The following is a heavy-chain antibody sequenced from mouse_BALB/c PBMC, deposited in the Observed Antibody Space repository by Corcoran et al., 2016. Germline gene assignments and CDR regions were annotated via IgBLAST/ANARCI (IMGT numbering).Heavy chain of an antibody. CDR1: GYTFTNYG. V-gene: IGHV9-1*02. Sequence: QIQLVQSGPELKKPGETVKISCKASGYTFTNYGMNWVKQAPGKGLKWMGWINTYTGEPTYADDFKGRFAFSLETSASTAYLQINNLKNEDMATYFCARSQPRFAYWGQGTLVTVSA. J-gene: IGHJ3*01. CDR3: ARSQPRFAY. CDR2: INTYTGEP. D-gene: IGHD3-2*02.